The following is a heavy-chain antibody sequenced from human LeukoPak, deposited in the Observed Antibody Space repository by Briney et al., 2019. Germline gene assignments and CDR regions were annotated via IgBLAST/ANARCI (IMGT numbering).Heavy chain of an antibody. D-gene: IGHD3-3*01. CDR1: GFIFSSYG. CDR2: IRYDGSNK. CDR3: AGSRAVYYDFYQFDP. Sequence: GGSLRLSCAASGFIFSSYGMHWVRQAPGKGLEWVAFIRYDGSNKYYADSVKGRFTISRDNSKNTLYLQMNSLRAEDTAVYYCAGSRAVYYDFYQFDPWGQGTLVTVSS. V-gene: IGHV3-30*02. J-gene: IGHJ5*02.